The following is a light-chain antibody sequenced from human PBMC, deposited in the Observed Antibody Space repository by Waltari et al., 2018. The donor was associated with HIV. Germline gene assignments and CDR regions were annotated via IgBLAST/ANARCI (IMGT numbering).Light chain of an antibody. J-gene: IGKJ3*01. CDR1: QSVGSGQ. CDR3: QQYGGSPLFT. V-gene: IGKV3-20*01. CDR2: GAA. Sequence: EIVLTHSPVTLSLSPGVRAALSCTTSQSVGSGQLPWYQQKPGPAPRLLIHGAADSATGVTERFSAWGSGKNFTLAISGLETEDFAVYYCQQYGGSPLFTFGPGT.